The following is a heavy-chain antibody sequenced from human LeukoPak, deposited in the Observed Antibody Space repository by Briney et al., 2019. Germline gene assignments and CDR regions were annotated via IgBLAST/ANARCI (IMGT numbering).Heavy chain of an antibody. CDR3: ARRGPHYYDSSGYYYYFDY. CDR1: GFTFSSYS. J-gene: IGHJ4*02. Sequence: GGSLRLSCAASGFTFSSYSMNWVRQAPGKGLEWVSYISSSSSTIYYADSVKGRFTISRDNAKNSLYLQMNSLRAEDTAVYYCARRGPHYYDSSGYYYYFDYWGQGTLVTVSS. D-gene: IGHD3-22*01. V-gene: IGHV3-48*01. CDR2: ISSSSSTI.